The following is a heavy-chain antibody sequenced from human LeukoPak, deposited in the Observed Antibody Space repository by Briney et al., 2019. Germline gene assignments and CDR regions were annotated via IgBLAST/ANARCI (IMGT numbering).Heavy chain of an antibody. CDR1: GFXFSSYS. D-gene: IGHD2-2*01. Sequence: GGSLRLSCAASGFXFSSYSINWVRQAPGKGLEWVSSISSSSSYIYYADSVKGRFTISRDNAKNSLYLQMNSLRADDTAVYYCARRPLVVPAADYWGQGTLVTVSS. CDR3: ARRPLVVPAADY. CDR2: ISSSSSYI. V-gene: IGHV3-21*01. J-gene: IGHJ4*02.